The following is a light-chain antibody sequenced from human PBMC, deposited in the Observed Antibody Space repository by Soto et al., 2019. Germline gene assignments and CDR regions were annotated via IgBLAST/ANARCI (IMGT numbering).Light chain of an antibody. CDR1: QSVSSSS. CDR3: QQYGSSPRT. J-gene: IGKJ1*01. Sequence: EIVLTQFPDTLSLSPGERATLSCRASQSVSSSSLAWYQQKRGQAPRLLIHGPSSRATGIPDRFSGSGSGTDFTLTISRLEPEDFAVYYCQQYGSSPRTFGQGTKVEV. CDR2: GPS. V-gene: IGKV3-20*01.